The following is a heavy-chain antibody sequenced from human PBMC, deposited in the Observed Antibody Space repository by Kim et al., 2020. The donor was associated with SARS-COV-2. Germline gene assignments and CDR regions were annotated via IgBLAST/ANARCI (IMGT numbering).Heavy chain of an antibody. Sequence: GGSLRLSCAASGFTFSTYGMNWVRQAPGKGLEWVSYIRSSSSTIYYADSVKGRFTISRDNAKNSLYLQMNSLRAEDTAVYYCAGGWFDPWGQGTLVTVSS. V-gene: IGHV3-48*01. CDR2: IRSSSSTI. J-gene: IGHJ5*02. CDR3: AGGWFDP. CDR1: GFTFSTYG. D-gene: IGHD3-16*01.